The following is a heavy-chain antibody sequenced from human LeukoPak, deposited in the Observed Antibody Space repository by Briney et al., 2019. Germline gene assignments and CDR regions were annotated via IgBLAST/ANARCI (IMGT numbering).Heavy chain of an antibody. CDR2: ISYSGST. J-gene: IGHJ4*02. CDR1: GGSVSSGTYY. Sequence: SETLSLTCSVSGGSVSSGTYYWTWIRPPPGKGLEWIGYISYSGSTNYNPSLKSRVTISADTSKNQFSLKLSSVTAADTAVYYCARRSVGGGERFDYWGQGILVTVSS. D-gene: IGHD3-16*01. V-gene: IGHV4-61*01. CDR3: ARRSVGGGERFDY.